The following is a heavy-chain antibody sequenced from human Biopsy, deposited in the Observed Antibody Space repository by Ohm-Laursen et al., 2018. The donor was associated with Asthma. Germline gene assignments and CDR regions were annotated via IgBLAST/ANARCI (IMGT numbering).Heavy chain of an antibody. V-gene: IGHV3-53*01. J-gene: IGHJ1*01. CDR1: GFAVSRDH. CDR2: IHSGGTS. CDR3: ARTFHFWSPYHAEHYQL. Sequence: SLRLSCSASGFAVSRDHMFWVRQAPGKGLEWVSVIHSGGTSHTADSVRGRFTISRDYSKNTLYLQMHSLRAEDTAVYYCARTFHFWSPYHAEHYQLWGQGTLVTVSS. D-gene: IGHD3-3*02.